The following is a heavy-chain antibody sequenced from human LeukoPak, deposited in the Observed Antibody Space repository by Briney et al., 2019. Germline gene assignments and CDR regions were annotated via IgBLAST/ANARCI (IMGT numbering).Heavy chain of an antibody. D-gene: IGHD2-8*01. CDR3: AKDTSIGKYCTNGVCSTFDY. J-gene: IGHJ4*02. V-gene: IGHV3-23*01. Sequence: QPGGSLTLSCAGSGFTLSSYAMSWVRQAPGQGLEWVSVISDSGDYTSYADSVRGRFTISRDNSRNTLYLQMISLRPEDTAVYYCAKDTSIGKYCTNGVCSTFDYWGQGTLVTVSS. CDR2: ISDSGDYT. CDR1: GFTLSSYA.